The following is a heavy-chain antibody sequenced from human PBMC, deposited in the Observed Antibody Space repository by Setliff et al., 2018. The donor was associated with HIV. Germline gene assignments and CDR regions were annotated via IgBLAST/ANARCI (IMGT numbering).Heavy chain of an antibody. CDR2: IWNDGSKK. J-gene: IGHJ6*02. D-gene: IGHD5-12*01. Sequence: GGSLRLSCAPSGFTFSNYGMHWVRQARGKGLAWVELIWNDGSKKYYVDSVKGRFTISIDNSKNSMYLQMNSLRAEDTAVYYCAKDRSDLAASIIYYDYLGFDVWGQGTTVTVSS. CDR3: AKDRSDLAASIIYYDYLGFDV. V-gene: IGHV3-33*06. CDR1: GFTFSNYG.